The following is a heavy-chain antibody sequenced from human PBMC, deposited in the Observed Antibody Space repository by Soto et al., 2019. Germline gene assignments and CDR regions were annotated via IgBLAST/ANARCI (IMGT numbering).Heavy chain of an antibody. CDR1: GFTFSSFA. J-gene: IGHJ4*02. CDR2: ISGSGGST. Sequence: EMQLLESGGGLVQPGGSLRLSCAASGFTFSSFAMSWVRQAPGKGLDWVSAISGSGGSTYSADSVKGRFTISRDNSKNSLYLLMSRRIAEATAFYCCARGFTAGKCSPPDFWGQGSLVTVSS. D-gene: IGHD6-13*01. V-gene: IGHV3-23*01. CDR3: ARGFTAGKCSPPDF.